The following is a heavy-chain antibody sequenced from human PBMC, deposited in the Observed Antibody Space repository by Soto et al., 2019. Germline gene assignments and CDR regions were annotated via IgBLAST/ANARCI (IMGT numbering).Heavy chain of an antibody. Sequence: EVQLLESGGGLVQPGGSLRLSCAASGFTFSNYVMTWVRQAPGKGLEWVSVISSSGGSTYYADSVKGRFTISRDNSKSTLYLQMNSLRAEDTAIYYWARHSRGWYGWFDPWGQGTLVTVSS. J-gene: IGHJ5*02. CDR1: GFTFSNYV. CDR3: ARHSRGWYGWFDP. V-gene: IGHV3-23*01. D-gene: IGHD6-19*01. CDR2: ISSSGGST.